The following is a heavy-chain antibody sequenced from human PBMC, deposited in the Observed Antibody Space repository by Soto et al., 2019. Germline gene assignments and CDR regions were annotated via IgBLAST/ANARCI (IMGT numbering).Heavy chain of an antibody. D-gene: IGHD6-13*01. CDR3: ARDVAAGTDGGG. CDR2: IIPNSGGT. Sequence: QVQLVQSGAEVKKPGSSVKVSCKASGGTFSSYAISWVRQAPGQGLEWMGGIIPNSGGTNYAQKFQGRVTMTRDTSISTAYMELSRLRSDDTAVYYCARDVAAGTDGGGWGQGTLVTVSS. V-gene: IGHV1-2*02. J-gene: IGHJ4*02. CDR1: GGTFSSYA.